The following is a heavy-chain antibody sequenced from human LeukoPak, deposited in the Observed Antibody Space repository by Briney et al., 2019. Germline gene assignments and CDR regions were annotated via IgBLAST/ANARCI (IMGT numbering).Heavy chain of an antibody. D-gene: IGHD3-22*01. Sequence: GGSLRLSCAASGFTVSSNYMSWVRQAPGKGLEWVSAIYSGGSTYYADSVKGRFTISRDNSKNTLYPQMNSLRAEDTAVYYCARECRYYDSSGYYSDWGQGTLVTVSS. V-gene: IGHV3-53*01. CDR1: GFTVSSNY. J-gene: IGHJ4*02. CDR3: ARECRYYDSSGYYSD. CDR2: IYSGGST.